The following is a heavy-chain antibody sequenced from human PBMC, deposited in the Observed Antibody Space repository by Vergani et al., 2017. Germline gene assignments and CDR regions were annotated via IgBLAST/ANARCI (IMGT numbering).Heavy chain of an antibody. D-gene: IGHD3-10*01. CDR1: GGSFSGYY. Sequence: QVQLQQWGAGLLKPSETLSLTCAVYGGSFSGYYWSWIRQPPGKGLEWIGEINHSGSTNYNPSLKSRVTISVDTSKNQFSLKLSSVTAADTAVYYCARTPLWFGELSINWFDPWGQGTLVTVSS. CDR3: ARTPLWFGELSINWFDP. V-gene: IGHV4-34*01. CDR2: INHSGST. J-gene: IGHJ5*02.